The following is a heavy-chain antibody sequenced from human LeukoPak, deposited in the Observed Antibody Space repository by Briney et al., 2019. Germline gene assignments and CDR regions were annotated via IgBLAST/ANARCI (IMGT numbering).Heavy chain of an antibody. D-gene: IGHD1-26*01. Sequence: TGGSLRLSCAASGFTFSSYVMSWVRQAPGKGLEWVSGISASGDNTYYADSVKGRFTISRDNSKNTLYLQMNNLRAEDTALYYCARHPIVGATSGWFDPWGQGTLVTVSS. CDR2: ISASGDNT. V-gene: IGHV3-23*01. J-gene: IGHJ5*02. CDR1: GFTFSSYV. CDR3: ARHPIVGATSGWFDP.